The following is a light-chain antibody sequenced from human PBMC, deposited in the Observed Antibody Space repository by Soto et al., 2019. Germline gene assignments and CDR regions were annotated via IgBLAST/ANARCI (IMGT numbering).Light chain of an antibody. V-gene: IGLV2-18*02. CDR1: SSDVGSYDY. Sequence: QSVLIQPPSVSGSPGQSVTISCTGTSSDVGSYDYVSWYQQHPGTVPKPMIYNVNTQPSGVPDRFSGSRSGNTASMTISGLQAEDEADYYCSSYTSSTTPVFGGGTKLTVL. CDR2: NVN. J-gene: IGLJ2*01. CDR3: SSYTSSTTPV.